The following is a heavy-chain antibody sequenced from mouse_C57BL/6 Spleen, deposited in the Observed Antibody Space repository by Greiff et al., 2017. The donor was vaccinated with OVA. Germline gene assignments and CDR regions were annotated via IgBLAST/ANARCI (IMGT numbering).Heavy chain of an antibody. CDR1: GYTFTSYW. CDR3: ARMITTGYWYFDV. Sequence: VKLQQPGAELVKPGASVKLSCKASGYTFTSYWMQWVKQRPGQGLEWIGEIDPSDSYTNYNQKFKGKATLTVDTSSSTAYMQLSSLTSEDSAVYYCARMITTGYWYFDVWGTGTTVTVSS. J-gene: IGHJ1*03. CDR2: IDPSDSYT. D-gene: IGHD2-4*01. V-gene: IGHV1-50*01.